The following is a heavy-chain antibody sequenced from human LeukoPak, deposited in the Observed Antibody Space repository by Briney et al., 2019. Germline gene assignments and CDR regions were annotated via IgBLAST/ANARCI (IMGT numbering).Heavy chain of an antibody. D-gene: IGHD3-22*01. CDR1: GFTFSSYA. CDR3: AKGYYDSSGSRHYYYYGMDV. J-gene: IGHJ6*02. V-gene: IGHV3-23*01. Sequence: GGSLRLSCAASGFTFSSYAMNWVRQAPGKGLEWVSAISGSGGSTYYADSVKGRFTISRDNSKNTLYLQMNSLRAEDTAVYYCAKGYYDSSGSRHYYYYGMDVWGQGTTVTVSS. CDR2: ISGSGGST.